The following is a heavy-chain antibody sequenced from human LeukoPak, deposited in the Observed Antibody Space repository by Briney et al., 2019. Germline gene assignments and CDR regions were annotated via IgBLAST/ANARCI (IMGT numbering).Heavy chain of an antibody. V-gene: IGHV3-30*02. J-gene: IGHJ6*03. CDR1: GFTFSSYG. CDR3: AKEVTVTPYYYYYMDV. Sequence: GGSLRLSCAASGFTFSSYGMHWARQAPGKGLEWVAFIRYDGSNKYYADSVKGRFTISRDNSKNTLYLQMNSLRAEDTAVYYCAKEVTVTPYYYYYMDVWGKGTTVTVSS. D-gene: IGHD4-11*01. CDR2: IRYDGSNK.